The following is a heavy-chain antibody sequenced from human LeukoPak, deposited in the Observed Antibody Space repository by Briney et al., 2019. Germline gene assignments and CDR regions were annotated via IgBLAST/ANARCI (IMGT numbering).Heavy chain of an antibody. CDR1: GFTFGSYG. CDR3: ARRWQSYYCDS. D-gene: IGHD4-23*01. J-gene: IGHJ4*02. Sequence: PGGSLRLSCIASGFTFGSYGTHWVRQAPGKGLEWVAVISYDGSDKYYADSVKGRVAISRDNSKNTLYLQMDSLRVEDTATYYCARRWQSYYCDSWGQGTLVTVSS. V-gene: IGHV3-30*03. CDR2: ISYDGSDK.